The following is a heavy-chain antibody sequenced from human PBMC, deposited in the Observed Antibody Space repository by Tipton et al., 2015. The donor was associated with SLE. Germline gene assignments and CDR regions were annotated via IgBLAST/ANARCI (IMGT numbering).Heavy chain of an antibody. CDR1: GFIFRNYA. CDR2: IYAGGRST. Sequence: SLRLSCAASGFIFRNYAMHWVRQAPGKGLEWVATIYAGGRSTSFADFATGRFSISRDNPKNTLYLQMNSLRAEDTAVYYCARDPNGGYGSFDYWGLGALITVSS. D-gene: IGHD7-27*01. V-gene: IGHV3-NL1*01. CDR3: ARDPNGGYGSFDY. J-gene: IGHJ4*02.